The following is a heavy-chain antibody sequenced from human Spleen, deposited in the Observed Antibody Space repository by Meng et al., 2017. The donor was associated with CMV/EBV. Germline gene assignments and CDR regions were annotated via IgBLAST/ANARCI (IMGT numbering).Heavy chain of an antibody. V-gene: IGHV4-4*07. D-gene: IGHD3-3*01. CDR1: GGSISSYY. CDR2: IYTSGST. CDR3: ARKEGDFWSGYYGFDP. Sequence: SETLSLTCTVSGGSISSYYWSWIRQPAGKGLEWIGRIYTSGSTNYNPSLKSRVTMSVDTSKNQFSLKLISVTAADTAIYYCARKEGDFWSGYYGFDPWGQGILVTVSS. J-gene: IGHJ5*01.